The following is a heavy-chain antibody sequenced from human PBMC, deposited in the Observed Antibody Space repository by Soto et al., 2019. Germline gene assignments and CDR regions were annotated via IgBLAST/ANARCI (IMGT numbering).Heavy chain of an antibody. V-gene: IGHV2-5*02. Sequence: QITLKESGPTLVKPTQTLTLTCTFSGFSLSTSGVGVGWIRQPPGKALEWLALIYWDDDKRYSPSLKSRLTITKDTSKNQVVLTMTHMDPVDTATYYCAHSSDYYGSGSYNWFDPWGQGTLVTVSS. J-gene: IGHJ5*02. CDR2: IYWDDDK. CDR1: GFSLSTSGVG. D-gene: IGHD3-10*01. CDR3: AHSSDYYGSGSYNWFDP.